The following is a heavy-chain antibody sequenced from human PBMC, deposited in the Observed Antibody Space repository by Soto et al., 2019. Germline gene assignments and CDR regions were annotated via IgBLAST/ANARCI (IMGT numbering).Heavy chain of an antibody. CDR2: IHSSGGS. CDR1: GGSMKTYY. Sequence: ASETLSLTCNVSGGSMKTYYWSWIRQSAGKGLEWIGRIHSSGGSNYNPSLKSRVTMSVDTSKNHFSIKLTSVAAADTAIYYCARGRDVLDYWGQGALVTVSS. CDR3: ARGRDVLDY. J-gene: IGHJ4*02. V-gene: IGHV4-4*07.